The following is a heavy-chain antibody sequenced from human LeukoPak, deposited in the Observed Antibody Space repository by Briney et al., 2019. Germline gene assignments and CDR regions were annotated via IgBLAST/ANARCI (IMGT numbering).Heavy chain of an antibody. Sequence: GASVKVSCKASGYTSTNYGISWVRQAPGQGLEWMAWISTYDHDTNYAQKFRGRVTMTTDTSTSTAYMELRSLGSDDTAVYYCVRDYFCSGGTCDDCFDPWGQGTLVTVSS. D-gene: IGHD2-15*01. CDR3: VRDYFCSGGTCDDCFDP. V-gene: IGHV1-18*01. CDR2: ISTYDHDT. J-gene: IGHJ5*02. CDR1: GYTSTNYG.